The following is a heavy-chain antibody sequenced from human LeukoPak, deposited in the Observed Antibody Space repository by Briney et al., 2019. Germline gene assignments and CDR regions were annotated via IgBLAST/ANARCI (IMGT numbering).Heavy chain of an antibody. J-gene: IGHJ4*02. CDR3: ARVRDILTGLYFDY. Sequence: SETLSLTCTVSGGSISSYYWSWIRQPPGKGLDWIGYIYYSGSTNYNPSLKSRVTTSVDTSKNQFSLKLSSVTAADTAVYYCARVRDILTGLYFDYWGQGTLVTVSS. V-gene: IGHV4-59*01. D-gene: IGHD3-9*01. CDR1: GGSISSYY. CDR2: IYYSGST.